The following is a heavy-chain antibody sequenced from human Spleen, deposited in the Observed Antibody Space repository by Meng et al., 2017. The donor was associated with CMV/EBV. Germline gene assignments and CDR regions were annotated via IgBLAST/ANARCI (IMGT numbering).Heavy chain of an antibody. Sequence: GESLKISCAASGFTFSSYSMHWVRQAPGKGLEWVAVISYDGSNKYYTDSVTGRFTISRDNSKNTLYLQMNSLRAEDTAVYYCARTECARSSTSCYRGHFDFWGRDTLVTVSS. D-gene: IGHD2-2*01. V-gene: IGHV3-30-3*01. CDR1: GFTFSSYS. CDR2: ISYDGSNK. CDR3: ARTECARSSTSCYRGHFDF. J-gene: IGHJ2*01.